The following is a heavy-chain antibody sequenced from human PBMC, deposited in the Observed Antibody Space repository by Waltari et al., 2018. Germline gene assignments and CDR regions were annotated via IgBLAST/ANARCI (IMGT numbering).Heavy chain of an antibody. D-gene: IGHD6-19*01. V-gene: IGHV4-61*02. CDR1: GGSISSGSYY. CDR2: IYTSGST. J-gene: IGHJ5*02. CDR3: AREVYSSGWYGREGWFDP. Sequence: QVQLQESGPGLVKPSQTLSLTCTVSGGSISSGSYYWSWIRQTAGQGLEWIGRIYTSGSTTHNPDLKSRVNISVDTSKNQFSLKLSSVTAADTAVYYCAREVYSSGWYGREGWFDPWGQGTLVTGSS.